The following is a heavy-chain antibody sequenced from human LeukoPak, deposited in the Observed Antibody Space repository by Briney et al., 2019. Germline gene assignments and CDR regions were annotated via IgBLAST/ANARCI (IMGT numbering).Heavy chain of an antibody. Sequence: GGSLRLSCAGSGFTFSSYAMSWVRQAPGKGLEWVSGISGSGGSTYYADSVKGRFTISRDNSKNTLYLQMNTLRAEDTAVYYCAKPDLTTLIEAVIRTFESWGQGTLVTVSS. J-gene: IGHJ4*02. CDR3: AKPDLTTLIEAVIRTFES. D-gene: IGHD3-22*01. V-gene: IGHV3-23*01. CDR1: GFTFSSYA. CDR2: ISGSGGST.